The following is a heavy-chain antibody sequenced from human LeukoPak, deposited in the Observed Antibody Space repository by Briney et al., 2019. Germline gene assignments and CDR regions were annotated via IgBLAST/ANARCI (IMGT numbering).Heavy chain of an antibody. Sequence: PSQTLSLTCTVSGGSISSGGYCWSWIRQHPGKGLEWIGYLYYTGTTYYNPSLKSRIIISVDTSKTQFSLRLSSVSAADTAIYYCARDLGVRGMDVWGQGTTVTVSS. CDR2: LYYTGTT. V-gene: IGHV4-31*03. CDR3: ARDLGVRGMDV. D-gene: IGHD2-21*01. CDR1: GGSISSGGYC. J-gene: IGHJ6*02.